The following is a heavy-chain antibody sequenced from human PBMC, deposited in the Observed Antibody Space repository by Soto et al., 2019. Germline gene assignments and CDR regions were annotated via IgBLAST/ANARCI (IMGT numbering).Heavy chain of an antibody. D-gene: IGHD2-2*01. CDR3: ATRAFCSSSSCYHYYMDV. V-gene: IGHV5-51*01. Sequence: PVEALKSSCKGSGYSFTTYWIGSVRQMPGKGLEWMGIIYPGDSDTRYSPSFQGQVTISADNSISTAYLQWSSLKASDTAMYYCATRAFCSSSSCYHYYMDVWGKGTTVTVSS. J-gene: IGHJ6*03. CDR1: GYSFTTYW. CDR2: IYPGDSDT.